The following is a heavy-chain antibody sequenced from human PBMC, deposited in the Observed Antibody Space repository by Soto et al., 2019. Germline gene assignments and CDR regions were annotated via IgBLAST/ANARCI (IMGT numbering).Heavy chain of an antibody. Sequence: PSETLSLTCTVSGGSISSYYWSWIRQPPGKGLEWIGYIYYSGSTNYNPSLKSRVTISVDTSKNQFSLKLSSVTAADTAVYYCVRRYCSSTSCYADYYYMDVWGKGTTVTVSS. J-gene: IGHJ6*03. D-gene: IGHD2-2*01. V-gene: IGHV4-59*08. CDR1: GGSISSYY. CDR3: VRRYCSSTSCYADYYYMDV. CDR2: IYYSGST.